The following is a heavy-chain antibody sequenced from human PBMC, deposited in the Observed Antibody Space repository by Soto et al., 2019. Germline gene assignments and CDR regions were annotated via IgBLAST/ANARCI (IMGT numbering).Heavy chain of an antibody. CDR1: GSTFSHVW. D-gene: IGHD1-26*01. CDR2: IKSKTDGGAP. Sequence: EVQLVESGGGLVRPGGSQRLSCAASGSTFSHVWMNWVRQAPGKGLEWVGRIKSKTDGGAPDYAAPVKGRVTISRDDLKDTVYLEMNSLKTEDTAVYYCTTGGIVGVGIDYWGQGTLVTVSP. CDR3: TTGGIVGVGIDY. J-gene: IGHJ4*02. V-gene: IGHV3-15*07.